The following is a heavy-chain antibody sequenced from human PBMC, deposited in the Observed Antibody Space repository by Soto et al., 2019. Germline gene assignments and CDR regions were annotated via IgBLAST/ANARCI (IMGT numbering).Heavy chain of an antibody. Sequence: GRSLRLSCAASGFTCSSYGMHWVRQAPGQWLEWVAVISYDGSNKYYADSVKGRFTISRDNSKNTLYLQMNSLRAEDTAVYYCAKDRQGYSYGYSHYFDYWGQGTLVTVSS. CDR1: GFTCSSYG. CDR3: AKDRQGYSYGYSHYFDY. CDR2: ISYDGSNK. J-gene: IGHJ4*02. D-gene: IGHD5-18*01. V-gene: IGHV3-30*18.